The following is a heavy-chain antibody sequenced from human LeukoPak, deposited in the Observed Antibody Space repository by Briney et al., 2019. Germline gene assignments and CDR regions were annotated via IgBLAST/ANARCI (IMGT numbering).Heavy chain of an antibody. CDR2: INSDGINT. V-gene: IGHV3-74*01. CDR3: ARDYGGKYYFDY. D-gene: IGHD3-16*01. Sequence: GGSLRLSCAASGFTFSNYWMHWVRQAPGKGLVWVSRINSDGINTSYADSVKGRFTISRDNAKNTLNLQMNSLRAEDTAVYYCARDYGGKYYFDYWGQGTLVTVSS. CDR1: GFTFSNYW. J-gene: IGHJ4*02.